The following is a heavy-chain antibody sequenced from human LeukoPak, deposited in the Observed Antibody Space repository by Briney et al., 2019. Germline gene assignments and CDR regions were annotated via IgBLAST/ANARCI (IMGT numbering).Heavy chain of an antibody. J-gene: IGHJ6*02. CDR3: AREGAYYDGDV. D-gene: IGHD3-22*01. CDR2: IYYSGST. CDR1: GGAISSSSYY. V-gene: IGHV4-39*07. Sequence: SEALSLTCTVSGGAISSSSYYWGWIRQPPGKGLEWIGSIYYSGSTYYNPSLKSRVTISVDTAKNQFSLNLSSVTAADTAVYYCAREGAYYDGDVWGQGTTVTVSS.